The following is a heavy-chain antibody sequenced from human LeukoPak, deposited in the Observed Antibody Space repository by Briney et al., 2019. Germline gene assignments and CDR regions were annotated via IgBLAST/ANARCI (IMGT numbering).Heavy chain of an antibody. D-gene: IGHD6-13*01. CDR2: IYTSGST. Sequence: SETLSLTCTVSSGSISSYYWSWIRQPAGKGLEWIGRIYTSGSTNYNPSLKSRVTMSVDTSKNQFSLRLGSVTAADTAVYYCARGKRRYSSSWYIGNYFDYWGQGTLVTVSS. CDR3: ARGKRRYSSSWYIGNYFDY. J-gene: IGHJ4*02. CDR1: SGSISSYY. V-gene: IGHV4-4*07.